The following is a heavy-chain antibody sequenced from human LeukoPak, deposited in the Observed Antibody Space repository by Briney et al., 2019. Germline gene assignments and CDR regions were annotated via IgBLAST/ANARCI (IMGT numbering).Heavy chain of an antibody. D-gene: IGHD3-22*01. CDR1: GFTFSSYA. J-gene: IGHJ4*02. CDR3: ARNWGSVYYDSSGILDY. CDR2: ISYDGSNK. Sequence: GRSLRLSCAASGFTFSSYAMHWVRQAPGKGLERVAVISYDGSNKYYADSVKSRFTISRDNSKNTLYMQMNSLRAEDTAVYYCARNWGSVYYDSSGILDYWGQGTLVTVSS. V-gene: IGHV3-30-3*01.